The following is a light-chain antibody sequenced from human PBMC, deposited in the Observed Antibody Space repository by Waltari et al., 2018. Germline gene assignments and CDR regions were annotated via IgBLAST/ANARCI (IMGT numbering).Light chain of an antibody. Sequence: QSALTQPRSVSGSPGQSATISCTGTSRDVGCYNYVSWYQQHPGKAPKLMIYDVSKRPSGVPDRFSGSKSGNTASLTISGLQAEDEADYYCCSYAGSYTYVFGTGTKVTVL. J-gene: IGLJ1*01. CDR1: SRDVGCYNY. CDR2: DVS. CDR3: CSYAGSYTYV. V-gene: IGLV2-11*01.